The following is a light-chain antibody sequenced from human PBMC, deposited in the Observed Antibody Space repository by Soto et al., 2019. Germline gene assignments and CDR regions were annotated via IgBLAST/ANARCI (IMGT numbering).Light chain of an antibody. J-gene: IGKJ5*01. CDR1: QSVRSSY. V-gene: IGKV3D-20*02. CDR2: GAS. Sequence: EIVLAQSPGTLSLSPGERATLSCRASQSVRSSYLAWYHQKPGQAPRLLIYGASNRATGIPDRFSGSESGTDFTLTISRLEPEDFGVYYCQQRSNWPPITFGQGTRLDIK. CDR3: QQRSNWPPIT.